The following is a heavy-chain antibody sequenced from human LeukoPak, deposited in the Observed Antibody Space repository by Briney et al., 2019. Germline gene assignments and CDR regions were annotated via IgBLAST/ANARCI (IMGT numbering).Heavy chain of an antibody. Sequence: GGSLRLSCAASGFTVSSNYMSWVRQAPGKGLEWVSVTYSGGNTYYADSVKGRFTISRDNSKNTLYLQMNSLRAEDTAVYYCARALRGYSYTYYYYMDAWGKGTTVTVSS. V-gene: IGHV3-53*01. CDR2: TYSGGNT. CDR3: ARALRGYSYTYYYYMDA. J-gene: IGHJ6*03. CDR1: GFTVSSNY. D-gene: IGHD5-18*01.